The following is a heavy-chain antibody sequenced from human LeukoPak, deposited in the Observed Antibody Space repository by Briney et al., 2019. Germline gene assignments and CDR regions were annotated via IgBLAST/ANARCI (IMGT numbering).Heavy chain of an antibody. CDR3: ARDGYGGTPRSLGY. CDR2: INPNSGGT. J-gene: IGHJ4*02. D-gene: IGHD3-16*01. CDR1: GYTFTGYY. Sequence: ASVKVSCKASGYTFTGYYMHWVRQAPGQGLEWMGRINPNSGGTNYAQKFQGRVTMTRDTSTSTAYMELSRLRSDDTAVYYCARDGYGGTPRSLGYWGQGTLVTVSS. V-gene: IGHV1-2*06.